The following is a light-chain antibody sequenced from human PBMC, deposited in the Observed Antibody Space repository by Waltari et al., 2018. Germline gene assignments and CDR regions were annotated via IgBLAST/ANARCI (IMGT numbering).Light chain of an antibody. CDR3: CSVTDTSIWV. J-gene: IGLJ3*02. Sequence: QSALTQPASVSGSPGQSITISCTGTNSDIGKYDLVSWYQQHPGKAPKLLIYEVTQRPSGRSNHFAGSKSGNTASLTISGLQPEDEANYYCCSVTDTSIWVFGGGTKLTVL. CDR1: NSDIGKYDL. V-gene: IGLV2-23*02. CDR2: EVT.